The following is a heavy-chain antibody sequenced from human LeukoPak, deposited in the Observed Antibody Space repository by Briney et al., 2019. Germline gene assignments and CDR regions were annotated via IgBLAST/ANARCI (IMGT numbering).Heavy chain of an antibody. CDR2: ISYDGSNN. CDR1: GFTFSSYA. Sequence: GGSLRLSCAASGFTFSSYAMHWVRQAPGKGLEWVAVISYDGSNNYYADSVKGRFTISRDNSKNTLYQQMNSLRAEDTAVYYCATVLRYFDWSKRNSEAYFDYWGQGTLVTVSS. D-gene: IGHD3-9*01. CDR3: ATVLRYFDWSKRNSEAYFDY. V-gene: IGHV3-30*04. J-gene: IGHJ4*02.